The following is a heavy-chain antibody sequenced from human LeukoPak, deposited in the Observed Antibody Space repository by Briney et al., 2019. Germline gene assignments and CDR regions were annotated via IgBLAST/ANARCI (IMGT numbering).Heavy chain of an antibody. CDR2: IVVGSGNT. J-gene: IGHJ4*02. V-gene: IGHV1-58*01. CDR1: GFTFTSSA. CDR3: AREKGIWSGYYNYFDY. D-gene: IGHD3-3*01. Sequence: SVKVSCKASGFTFTSSAVQWVRQARGQRLEWIGWIVVGSGNTNYAQKFQERVTITRDMSTSTAYMELSSLRSEDTAVYYCAREKGIWSGYYNYFDYWGQGTLVTVSS.